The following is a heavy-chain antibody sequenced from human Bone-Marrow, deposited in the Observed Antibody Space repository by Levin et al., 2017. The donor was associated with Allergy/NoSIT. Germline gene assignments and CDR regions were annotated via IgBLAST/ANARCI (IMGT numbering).Heavy chain of an antibody. J-gene: IGHJ6*02. D-gene: IGHD1-1*01. Sequence: LSLTCAASGFTFSSYGMNWVRQAPGKGLEWISAISSNGTYIYYINSVRGRFTIYRDNAKNSVHLQMNSLGAEDTAVYYCARVATTHLLEKTIHYGMDVWGRGTTVIVSS. CDR2: ISSNGTYI. V-gene: IGHV3-21*01. CDR1: GFTFSSYG. CDR3: ARVATTHLLEKTIHYGMDV.